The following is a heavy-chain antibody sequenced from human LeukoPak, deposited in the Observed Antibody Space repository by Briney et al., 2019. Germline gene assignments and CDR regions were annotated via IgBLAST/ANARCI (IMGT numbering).Heavy chain of an antibody. J-gene: IGHJ4*02. CDR3: ARGIAAAAYYFDY. CDR2: IYYSGRT. V-gene: IGHV4-59*01. Sequence: PSETLSLTCTVSGGSISSYYWSWIRQPPGKGLEWIGYIYYSGRTNYNPSLKSRVTISVDTSKNQFSLKLSSVTAADTAVYYCARGIAAAAYYFDYWGQGTLVTVSS. CDR1: GGSISSYY. D-gene: IGHD6-13*01.